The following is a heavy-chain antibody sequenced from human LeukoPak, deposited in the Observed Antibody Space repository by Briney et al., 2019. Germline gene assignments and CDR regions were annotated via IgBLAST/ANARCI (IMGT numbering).Heavy chain of an antibody. CDR3: ATLPSGYSGDDRSFDY. J-gene: IGHJ4*02. D-gene: IGHD5-12*01. CDR2: ISSSSSTI. V-gene: IGHV3-48*01. Sequence: GGSLRLSCAASGFTFSSYNMNWVRQAPGKGLEWVSYISSSSSTIYYADSVKGRFTTSRENAKNSLYLQMNSLRAEDTAVYYWATLPSGYSGDDRSFDYWGQGTLVTVSS. CDR1: GFTFSSYN.